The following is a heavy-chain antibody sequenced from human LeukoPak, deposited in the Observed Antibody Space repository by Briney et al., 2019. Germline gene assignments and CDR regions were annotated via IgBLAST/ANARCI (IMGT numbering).Heavy chain of an antibody. CDR3: AKDPRTYSSGWYVLSYFDY. J-gene: IGHJ4*02. Sequence: GGSLRLSCAASGFTFSSYGMHWVRQAPGKGLEWVAFIRYDGSNKYYADSVKGRFTISRDNSKNTLYLQMNSLRAEDTAVYYCAKDPRTYSSGWYVLSYFDYWGQGTLVTVSS. D-gene: IGHD6-19*01. CDR1: GFTFSSYG. CDR2: IRYDGSNK. V-gene: IGHV3-30*02.